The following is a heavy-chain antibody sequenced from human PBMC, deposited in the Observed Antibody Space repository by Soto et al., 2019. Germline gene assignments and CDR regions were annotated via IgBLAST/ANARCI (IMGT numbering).Heavy chain of an antibody. CDR1: GYTFTSYA. Sequence: GASVKVSCKASGYTFTSYAMHWVRQAPGQRLEWMGWINAGNGNTKYSQKFQGRVTITRDTSASTAYMELSSLRSEDTAVYYCARDRFIPRLRYFDWLYSGPFDYWGQGTLVTVSS. CDR3: ARDRFIPRLRYFDWLYSGPFDY. CDR2: INAGNGNT. J-gene: IGHJ4*02. V-gene: IGHV1-3*01. D-gene: IGHD3-9*01.